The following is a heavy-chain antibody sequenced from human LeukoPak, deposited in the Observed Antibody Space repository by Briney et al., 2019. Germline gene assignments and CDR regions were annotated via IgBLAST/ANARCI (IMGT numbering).Heavy chain of an antibody. CDR1: GDSVSSNSAA. Sequence: SQTLSLTCAISGDSVSSNSAAWSWIRQSPSRGLEWLGRTYYRSKWYNDYALSVQSRISINPDTSKNQFSLQLNSVTPEDTAVYYCVRGLYSSFDYWGQGTLVTVSS. CDR2: TYYRSKWYN. J-gene: IGHJ4*02. CDR3: VRGLYSSFDY. D-gene: IGHD6-13*01. V-gene: IGHV6-1*01.